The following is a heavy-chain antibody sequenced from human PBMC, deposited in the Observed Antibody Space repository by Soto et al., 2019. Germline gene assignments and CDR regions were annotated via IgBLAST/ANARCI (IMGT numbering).Heavy chain of an antibody. Sequence: GGSLRLSCAASGFTFSSYSMNWVRQAPGKGLEWISYITSTSSTIYYADSVKGRFTISRDNAKNSLYLQMNSLRVEDTAVYYCARSGYCTNGVCYRYFDYWGQGTLVTVSS. D-gene: IGHD2-8*01. J-gene: IGHJ4*02. CDR2: ITSTSSTI. CDR1: GFTFSSYS. CDR3: ARSGYCTNGVCYRYFDY. V-gene: IGHV3-48*01.